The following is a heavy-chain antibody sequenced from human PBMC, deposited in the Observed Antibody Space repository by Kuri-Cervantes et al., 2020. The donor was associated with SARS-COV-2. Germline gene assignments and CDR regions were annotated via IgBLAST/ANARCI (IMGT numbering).Heavy chain of an antibody. CDR1: GGSISSYY. J-gene: IGHJ6*03. CDR2: IYTSGST. V-gene: IGHV4-4*07. Sequence: SETLSLTCTVSGGSISSYYWSWIRQPAGKGLEWIGRIYTSGSTNYNPSLKSRVTMSVDTSKNQFSLKLSSVTAADTAVYYCARGDDYSNPQWNYYYYMDVWGKGTTVTASS. D-gene: IGHD4-11*01. CDR3: ARGDDYSNPQWNYYYYMDV.